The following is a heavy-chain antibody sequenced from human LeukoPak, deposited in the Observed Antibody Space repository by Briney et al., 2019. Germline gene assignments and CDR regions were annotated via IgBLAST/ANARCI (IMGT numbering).Heavy chain of an antibody. V-gene: IGHV3-23*01. CDR1: GFTLSSYA. Sequence: GGSLRLSCAASGFTLSSYAMSWVRQAPGKGLEWVSAISGSGDSTYYADSVKGRFTISRDNSKNTLYLQMNSLRAEDTAVYYCAKASVEQGDYWGQGTLVTVSS. CDR2: ISGSGDST. CDR3: AKASVEQGDY. D-gene: IGHD1-26*01. J-gene: IGHJ4*02.